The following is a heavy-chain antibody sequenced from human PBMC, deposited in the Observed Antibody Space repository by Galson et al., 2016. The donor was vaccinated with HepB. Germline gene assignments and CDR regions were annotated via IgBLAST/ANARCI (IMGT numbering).Heavy chain of an antibody. D-gene: IGHD6-13*01. CDR3: ARDPGRIAAAGHLDS. CDR2: IYSGGAT. CDR1: GFIVSSHY. Sequence: SLRLSCAGSGFIVSSHYMNWVRQPPGKGLEWVAIIYSGGATYYADSVKGRFTNSRDNSKNTLHLQMNSLRAEDTAIYYCARDPGRIAAAGHLDSWGQGTLVTVSS. J-gene: IGHJ5*01. V-gene: IGHV3-53*01.